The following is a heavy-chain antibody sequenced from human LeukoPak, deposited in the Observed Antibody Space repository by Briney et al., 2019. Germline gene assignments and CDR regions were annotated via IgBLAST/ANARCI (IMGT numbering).Heavy chain of an antibody. CDR2: INPNSGGT. CDR3: AREGSGTYYGKLRYFDL. Sequence: ASVKVSCKASGYTFTGYYIHWVRQAPGQGLEWMGWINPNSGGTNYAQKFQGRVTMTRDTSISTAYMELSRLRSDDTAVYYCAREGSGTYYGKLRYFDLWGRGTLVTVSS. J-gene: IGHJ2*01. D-gene: IGHD3-10*01. V-gene: IGHV1-2*02. CDR1: GYTFTGYY.